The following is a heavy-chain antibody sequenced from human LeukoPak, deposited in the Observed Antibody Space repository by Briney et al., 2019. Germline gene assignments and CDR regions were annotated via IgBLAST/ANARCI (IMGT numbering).Heavy chain of an antibody. Sequence: PGGSLRLSCAASGFTFSSYALSWVRQAPGKGLEWVSGISGSGGSTYYADSVKGRFTISRDNSKNTLYLQMNSLRAEDTAVYYCAKSLRYFDWLTFDYWGQGTLVTVSS. V-gene: IGHV3-23*01. D-gene: IGHD3-9*01. CDR1: GFTFSSYA. CDR2: ISGSGGST. CDR3: AKSLRYFDWLTFDY. J-gene: IGHJ4*02.